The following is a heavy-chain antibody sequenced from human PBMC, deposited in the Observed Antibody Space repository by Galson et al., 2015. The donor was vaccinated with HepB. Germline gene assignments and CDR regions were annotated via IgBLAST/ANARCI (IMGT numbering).Heavy chain of an antibody. J-gene: IGHJ4*02. V-gene: IGHV3-30-3*01. CDR3: ATFVRWPNHLRPPDY. D-gene: IGHD4-23*01. Sequence: SLRLSCAASGFTFSSYAMHWVRQAPGKGLEWVAVISYDGSNKYYADSVKGRFTISRDNSKNTLYLQMNSLRAEDTAVYYCATFVRWPNHLRPPDYWGQGTLVTVSS. CDR2: ISYDGSNK. CDR1: GFTFSSYA.